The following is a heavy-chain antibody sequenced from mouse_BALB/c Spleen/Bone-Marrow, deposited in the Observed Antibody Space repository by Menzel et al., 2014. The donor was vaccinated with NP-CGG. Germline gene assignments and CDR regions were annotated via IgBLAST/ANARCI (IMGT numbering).Heavy chain of an antibody. Sequence: EVQLQQSGAELVKPGASVKLSCTASGFNIKDTYMHWVKQRPEQGLEWIGRIDPANGNTKYDPKFQGKATITADTSSNTAYLELGSLTYEGTAVYYCARYDYGWYFYVWGAGTTVTVSS. CDR2: IDPANGNT. CDR3: ARYDYGWYFYV. V-gene: IGHV14-3*02. J-gene: IGHJ1*01. CDR1: GFNIKDTY. D-gene: IGHD1-1*01.